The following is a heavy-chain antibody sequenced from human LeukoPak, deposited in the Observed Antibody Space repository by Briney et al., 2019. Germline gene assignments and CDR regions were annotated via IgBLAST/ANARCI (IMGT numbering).Heavy chain of an antibody. D-gene: IGHD6-13*01. V-gene: IGHV1-69*06. CDR2: IIPIFGTA. CDR1: GGTFSSYA. CDR3: ARGRPTTSIAAAGVNWFDP. J-gene: IGHJ5*02. Sequence: ASVKVSCKASGGTFSSYAISWVRQAPGQGLEWMGGIIPIFGTANYAQKFQGRVTITADKSTSTAYMELSSPRSEDTAVYYCARGRPTTSIAAAGVNWFDPWGQGTLVTVSS.